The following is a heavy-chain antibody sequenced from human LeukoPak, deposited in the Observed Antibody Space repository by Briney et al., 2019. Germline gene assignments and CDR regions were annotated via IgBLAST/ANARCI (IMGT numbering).Heavy chain of an antibody. D-gene: IGHD6-19*01. Sequence: SETLSLTCAVYGGSFSGYYWSWIRQPPGKGLEWIGEINHSGSTNYNPSLKSRVTISVDTSKNQFSLKLSSVTAADTAVYYCARGPQRGMAVALYYYYGMDVWGQGTTVTVSS. J-gene: IGHJ6*02. V-gene: IGHV4-34*01. CDR2: INHSGST. CDR3: ARGPQRGMAVALYYYYGMDV. CDR1: GGSFSGYY.